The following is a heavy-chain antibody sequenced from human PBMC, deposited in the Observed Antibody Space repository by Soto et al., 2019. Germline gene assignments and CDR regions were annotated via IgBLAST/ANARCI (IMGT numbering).Heavy chain of an antibody. V-gene: IGHV1-18*01. D-gene: IGHD1-26*01. J-gene: IGHJ4*02. CDR1: GGTFSSYA. CDR3: ARDNSRLYFDY. Sequence: ASVKVSCKASGGTFSSYAISWVRQAPGQGLEWMGWISAYNGNTNYAQNLQGRVTMTTDTSTSTAYMELRSLKSDDTAVYYCARDNSRLYFDYWGQGALVTVSS. CDR2: ISAYNGNT.